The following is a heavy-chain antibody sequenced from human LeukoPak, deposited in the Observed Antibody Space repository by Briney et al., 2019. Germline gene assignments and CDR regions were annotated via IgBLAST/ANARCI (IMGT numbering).Heavy chain of an antibody. CDR2: ISSTNYYT. V-gene: IGHV3-21*06. Sequence: SGGSLRLSCAASGFTFSSYSMNWVRQASGKGLEWVSYISSTNYYTYYADSVKGRFTISRDNAKNSLYLEMNSLRAEDTAVYYCARGRSGWYEDFWGQGTLVTVSS. CDR3: ARGRSGWYEDF. CDR1: GFTFSSYS. D-gene: IGHD6-19*01. J-gene: IGHJ4*02.